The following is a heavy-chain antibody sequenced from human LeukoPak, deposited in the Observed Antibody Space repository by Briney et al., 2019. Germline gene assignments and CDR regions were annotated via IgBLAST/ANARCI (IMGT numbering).Heavy chain of an antibody. CDR1: GYIFTSYY. J-gene: IGHJ4*02. V-gene: IGHV1-46*01. CDR3: ARSIGMTAPFDY. D-gene: IGHD6-6*01. CDR2: INPYGGST. Sequence: ASAKVSCKASGYIFTSYYIHWVRQAPGQGLERMGIINPYGGSTSYAQNFQGRATMTRDTSTRTVYMELSSLRSEDTAVYYCARSIGMTAPFDYWGQGTLVTVSS.